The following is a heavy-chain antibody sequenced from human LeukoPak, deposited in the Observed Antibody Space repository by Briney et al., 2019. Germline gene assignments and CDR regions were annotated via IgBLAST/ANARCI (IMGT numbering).Heavy chain of an antibody. Sequence: ASVKVSCKASGYTFTSYYMHWVRQAPGQGLEWMGLINPSGGSTSYAQKFQGRVTMTRDTSTSTVYMELSSLRSEDTAVYYCARMPRSSSWYMNWFDPWSQGTLVTVSS. J-gene: IGHJ5*02. D-gene: IGHD6-13*01. CDR3: ARMPRSSSWYMNWFDP. CDR2: INPSGGST. CDR1: GYTFTSYY. V-gene: IGHV1-46*01.